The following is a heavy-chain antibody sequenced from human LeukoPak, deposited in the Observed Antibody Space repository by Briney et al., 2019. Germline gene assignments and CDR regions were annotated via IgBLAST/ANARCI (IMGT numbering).Heavy chain of an antibody. CDR2: INVGNDNT. CDR3: ARDSIWGSGTYGFDY. D-gene: IGHD1-26*01. Sequence: VASVKVSCKASGYTFTSYDINWVRQATGQGLEWMGWINVGNDNTKYSQNFQGRVTITRDTSASTAYMELSSLRSEDTAVYYCARDSIWGSGTYGFDYWGQGALVTVSS. CDR1: GYTFTSYD. J-gene: IGHJ4*02. V-gene: IGHV1-3*01.